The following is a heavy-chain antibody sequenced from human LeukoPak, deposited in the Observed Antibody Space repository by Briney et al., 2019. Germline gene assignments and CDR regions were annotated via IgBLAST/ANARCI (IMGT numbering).Heavy chain of an antibody. V-gene: IGHV3-74*01. D-gene: IGHD6-13*01. CDR3: ARGWAAAGKYFQH. Sequence: GGSLRLSCAASGFTFSSYWMHWVRQAPGKGLVWVSRINSDGSSTSYADSVKGRFTISRDNAKNSLYLQMNSLRAEDTAVYYCARGWAAAGKYFQHWGQGTLVTVSS. CDR2: INSDGSST. J-gene: IGHJ1*01. CDR1: GFTFSSYW.